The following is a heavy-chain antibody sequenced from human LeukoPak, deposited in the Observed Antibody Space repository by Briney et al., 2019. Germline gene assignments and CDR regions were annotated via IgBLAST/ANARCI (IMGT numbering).Heavy chain of an antibody. J-gene: IGHJ4*02. CDR2: IYTSGST. CDR1: GGSISSYY. CDR3: ARSLGYGYSFDY. D-gene: IGHD5-18*01. Sequence: SETLSLTCTVSGGSISSYYWSWIRQPPGKGLEWIGRIYTSGSTNYNPSLRSRVTISVDTSKNQFSLKLSSVTAADTAVYYCARSLGYGYSFDYWGQGTLVTVSS. V-gene: IGHV4-4*07.